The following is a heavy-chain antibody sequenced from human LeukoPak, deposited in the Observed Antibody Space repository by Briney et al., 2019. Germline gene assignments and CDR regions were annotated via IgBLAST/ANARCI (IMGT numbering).Heavy chain of an antibody. CDR1: GDSVSSNSAA. CDR3: AREVGYYDREYFQH. V-gene: IGHV6-1*01. Sequence: SQTLSLTCAISGDSVSSNSAAWNWIRQPPSRGLEWLGRTYYRSKWYNDYAVSVKSRITNNPDTSKNQFSMQLNSVISEDTAVYYCAREVGYYDREYFQHWGQGTLVTISS. D-gene: IGHD3-22*01. J-gene: IGHJ1*01. CDR2: TYYRSKWYN.